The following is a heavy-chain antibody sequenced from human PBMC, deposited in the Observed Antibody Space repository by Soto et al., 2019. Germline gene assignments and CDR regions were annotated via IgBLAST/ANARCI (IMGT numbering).Heavy chain of an antibody. CDR2: IYYSGTT. V-gene: IGHV4-28*01. Sequence: SETLSLTCAVSGYSISSSNWWGWIRQPPGKGLDCIGYIYYSGTTYYNPSLKSRVTMSVDTSKNQFSLKLTSVTAVGTAVYYCARREIQGPIDYWGQGTLVTVSS. CDR3: ARREIQGPIDY. CDR1: GYSISSSNW. D-gene: IGHD1-26*01. J-gene: IGHJ4*02.